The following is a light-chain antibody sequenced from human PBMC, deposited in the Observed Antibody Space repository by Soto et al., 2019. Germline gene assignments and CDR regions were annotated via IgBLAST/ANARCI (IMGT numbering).Light chain of an antibody. CDR3: QQRSNWPPLIT. J-gene: IGKJ3*01. CDR2: DAS. V-gene: IGKV3-11*01. Sequence: EIVLTQSPATLSLSPGERATLSCRASQSVSSYLAWYQQKPGQAPRLLIYDASNRATGIPARFSGSGSGTDFTLTISSLDPQDFAVYYCQQRSNWPPLITFGPGTKVDTK. CDR1: QSVSSY.